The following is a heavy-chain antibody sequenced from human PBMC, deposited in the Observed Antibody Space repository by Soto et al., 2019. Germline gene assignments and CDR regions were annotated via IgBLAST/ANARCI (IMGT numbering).Heavy chain of an antibody. D-gene: IGHD1-26*01. CDR1: GDSVSSNTAA. CDR3: ARGEQYSGRIFDY. CDR2: TYYRSNWRH. V-gene: IGHV6-1*01. Sequence: SQTLSLTCAISGDSVSSNTAAWNWIRSSPSRGLEWLGRTYYRSNWRHDYAVSVKSRITVNPDTSKNHFSLQLNSVTPDDTAVYFCARGEQYSGRIFDYWGQGTLVTVSS. J-gene: IGHJ4*01.